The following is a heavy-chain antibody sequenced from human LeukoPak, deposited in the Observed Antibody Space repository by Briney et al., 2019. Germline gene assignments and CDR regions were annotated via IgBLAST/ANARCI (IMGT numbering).Heavy chain of an antibody. CDR2: IIPIFGTA. D-gene: IGHD3-22*01. V-gene: IGHV1-69*05. J-gene: IGHJ4*02. CDR3: ARDRAYYYDSSGQNDY. Sequence: XCKAXGGTFSSYAIXWVRQAPGQGLEXMGGIIPIFGTANYAQKFQGRVTINTDESTSTAYMELSSLRSEDTAVYYCARDRAYYYDSSGQNDYWGQGTLVTVSS. CDR1: GGTFSSYA.